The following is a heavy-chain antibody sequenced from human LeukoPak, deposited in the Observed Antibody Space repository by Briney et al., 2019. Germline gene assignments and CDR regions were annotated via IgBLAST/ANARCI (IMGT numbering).Heavy chain of an antibody. D-gene: IGHD2-15*01. CDR2: IWYDGSNK. CDR3: ARDHGRYCSGGSCALDY. Sequence: PGRSLRLSCAASGFTFSSYGMHWVRQAPGKGLEWVAVIWYDGSNKYYADSVKGRFTISRDNSKNTLYLQMNSLRAEDTAVYYCARDHGRYCSGGSCALDYWGQGTLVTVSS. J-gene: IGHJ4*02. V-gene: IGHV3-33*01. CDR1: GFTFSSYG.